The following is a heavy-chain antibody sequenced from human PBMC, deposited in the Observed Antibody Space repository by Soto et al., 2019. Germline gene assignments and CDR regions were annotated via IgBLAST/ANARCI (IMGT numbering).Heavy chain of an antibody. CDR1: GFIFNSYA. V-gene: IGHV3-30-3*01. Sequence: QVQLVESGGGVVQPGRSLRLSCAASGFIFNSYAMHWVRQAPGKGLEWVAVISYDGSNKYYADSVKGRFTISRDNSKKRLYLQMNSLRGEDTAVYYCARDRDLYSSSQRFAYWGQGTLVTVSS. CDR3: ARDRDLYSSSQRFAY. J-gene: IGHJ4*02. CDR2: ISYDGSNK. D-gene: IGHD6-6*01.